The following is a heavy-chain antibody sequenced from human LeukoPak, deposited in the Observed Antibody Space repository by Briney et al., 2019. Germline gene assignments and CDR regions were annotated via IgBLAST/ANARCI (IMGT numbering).Heavy chain of an antibody. Sequence: ASVTVSCTVSGYTLTELSMHWVRQAPGKGLEWMGGFDPEDGETIYAQKFQGRVTMTEDTSTDTAYMELSSLRSEDTAVYYCATFPPHIVLMELDYWGQGTLVTVSS. J-gene: IGHJ4*02. V-gene: IGHV1-24*01. CDR1: GYTLTELS. CDR2: FDPEDGET. CDR3: ATFPPHIVLMELDY. D-gene: IGHD2-8*01.